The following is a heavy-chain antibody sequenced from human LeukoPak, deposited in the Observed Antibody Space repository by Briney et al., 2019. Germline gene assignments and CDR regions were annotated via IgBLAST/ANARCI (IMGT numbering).Heavy chain of an antibody. CDR1: GYSISSGYY. CDR3: TRDQGYGSGGSCYYYWYFDL. CDR2: IYHSGST. Sequence: PSETLSLTFAVSGYSISSGYYWGWIRQPPGKGLEWSGRIYHSGSTYYNPSLKSRATISVDTSKNQFSLKLSSVTAADTNVYYCTRDQGYGSGGSCYYYWYFDLWGRGTLVTVSS. J-gene: IGHJ2*01. D-gene: IGHD2-15*01. V-gene: IGHV4-38-2*02.